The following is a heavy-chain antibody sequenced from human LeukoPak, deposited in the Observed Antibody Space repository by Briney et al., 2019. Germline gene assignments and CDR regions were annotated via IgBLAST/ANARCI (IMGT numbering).Heavy chain of an antibody. V-gene: IGHV4-4*09. CDR3: ARHRENSYESSHMGFDP. J-gene: IGHJ5*02. CDR2: ISASGRT. Sequence: SETLSLTCIVSGASISRHYWSWIRQSPGKGLGWIGYISASGRTNYNPDLKSRVTISGDTSKNQFSLRLTSVTAADTAVYYCARHRENSYESSHMGFDPWGPGILVTVSS. CDR1: GASISRHY. D-gene: IGHD3-22*01.